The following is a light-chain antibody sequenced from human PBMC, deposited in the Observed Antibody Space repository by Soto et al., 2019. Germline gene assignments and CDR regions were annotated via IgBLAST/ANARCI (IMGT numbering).Light chain of an antibody. CDR2: DND. V-gene: IGLV1-51*01. Sequence: QSVLTQPPSVSAAPGQRVTISCFGTNSNIGENFVSWYRQFPGTAPDLLIYDNDKRPSEIPDRFSGSKSGTSATLGITELQTGDEANYYCATWDISLSAVVIGGGTKLTVL. CDR1: NSNIGENF. J-gene: IGLJ3*02. CDR3: ATWDISLSAVV.